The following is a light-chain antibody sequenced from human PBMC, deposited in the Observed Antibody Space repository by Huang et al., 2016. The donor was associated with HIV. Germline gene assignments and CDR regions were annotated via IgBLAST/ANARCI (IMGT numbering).Light chain of an antibody. J-gene: IGKJ1*01. Sequence: IVMTQSPVTLSVSPGERAAISCRAGRSIKSNLAWYQQKPGQAPRRLIYGASTRATGVPARFSGRGSGTEFTLTINNLQSDDFAVYYCQQYDYWPPVTFGQGTKV. CDR3: QQYDYWPPVT. V-gene: IGKV3-15*01. CDR2: GAS. CDR1: RSIKSN.